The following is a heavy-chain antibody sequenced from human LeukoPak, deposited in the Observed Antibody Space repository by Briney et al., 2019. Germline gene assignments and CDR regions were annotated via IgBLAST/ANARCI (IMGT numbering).Heavy chain of an antibody. CDR2: INHSGST. CDR3: ARGPGSSGWYYYYYYMDV. CDR1: GGSFSGYY. J-gene: IGHJ6*03. D-gene: IGHD6-19*01. Sequence: SSETLSLTCAVYGGSFSGYYWSWIRQPPGKGLEWIGEINHSGSTNYNPSLKSRVTISVDTSKNQFSLKLSSVTAADTAVYYCARGPGSSGWYYYYYYMDVWGKGTTVTVSS. V-gene: IGHV4-34*01.